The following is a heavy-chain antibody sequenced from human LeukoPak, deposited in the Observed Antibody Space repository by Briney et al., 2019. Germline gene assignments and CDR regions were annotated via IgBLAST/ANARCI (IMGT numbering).Heavy chain of an antibody. V-gene: IGHV4-34*01. J-gene: IGHJ4*02. CDR2: INHSGST. CDR3: ARGRRRGVVVPAASNYFDY. D-gene: IGHD2-2*01. Sequence: NPSETLSLTCAVYGGSFSGYYWSWIRQPPGKGLEWIGEINHSGSTNYNPCLKSRVTISVDTSKNQFSLKLSSVTAADTAVYYCARGRRRGVVVPAASNYFDYWGQGTLVTVSS. CDR1: GGSFSGYY.